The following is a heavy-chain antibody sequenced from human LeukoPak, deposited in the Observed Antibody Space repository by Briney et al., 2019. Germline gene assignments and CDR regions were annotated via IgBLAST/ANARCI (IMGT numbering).Heavy chain of an antibody. D-gene: IGHD2-2*01. V-gene: IGHV3-73*01. CDR1: GFTFSGSA. CDR3: TSLQLRLYNDAFDI. Sequence: GGSLRLSCAASGFTFSGSAMHWVRQASGKGLEWVGRIRGKTNSYATAYAASVKGRFTISRDDSKNTAYLQMNSLKTEDTAVYYCTSLQLRLYNDAFDIWGQGTMVTVAS. CDR2: IRGKTNSYAT. J-gene: IGHJ3*02.